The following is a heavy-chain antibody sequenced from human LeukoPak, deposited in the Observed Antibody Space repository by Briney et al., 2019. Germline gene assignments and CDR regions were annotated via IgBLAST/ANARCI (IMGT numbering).Heavy chain of an antibody. CDR2: INTNTGNP. V-gene: IGHV7-4-1*02. Sequence: ASVKISCKASGYTFTSYAMNWVRQAPGQGLEWMGWINTNTGNPTYAQDYTGRFVFSLDTSVSTTYLQISRLKAEDTAVYYCASGPSYSGSNEYFDSWGQGTLVTVSS. CDR1: GYTFTSYA. D-gene: IGHD1-26*01. J-gene: IGHJ4*02. CDR3: ASGPSYSGSNEYFDS.